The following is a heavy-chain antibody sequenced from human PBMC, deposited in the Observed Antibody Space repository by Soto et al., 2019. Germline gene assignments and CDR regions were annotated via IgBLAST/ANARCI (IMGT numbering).Heavy chain of an antibody. CDR1: GDSANSRNCY. V-gene: IGHV4-61*01. J-gene: IGHJ4*02. Sequence: SETLSLTCTVSGDSANSRNCYWSWIRQPPGKGLEWIANIHYSGTTNYNPSLASRVTLSVDTSKNQFSLKMTSVTAADRAMYFCARYNSYAIDYWGRGTLVTVSS. CDR3: ARYNSYAIDY. D-gene: IGHD2-8*01. CDR2: IHYSGTT.